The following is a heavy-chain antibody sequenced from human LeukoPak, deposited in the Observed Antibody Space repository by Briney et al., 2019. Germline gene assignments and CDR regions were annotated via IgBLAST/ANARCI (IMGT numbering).Heavy chain of an antibody. CDR3: ARGAVGHDY. D-gene: IGHD6-19*01. CDR2: IYYSGST. V-gene: IGHV4-59*01. Sequence: PSETLSLTCTVSGGSISSYYWRWIRQPPWKGLEWIGYIYYSGSTNYTPSLKSRVAISVDTSKNQFSLKLSSVTAADTAVYYCARGAVGHDYWGQGTLVTVSS. J-gene: IGHJ4*02. CDR1: GGSISSYY.